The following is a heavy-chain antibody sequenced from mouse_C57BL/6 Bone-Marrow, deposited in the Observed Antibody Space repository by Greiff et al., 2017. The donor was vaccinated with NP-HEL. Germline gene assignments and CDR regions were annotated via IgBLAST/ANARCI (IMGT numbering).Heavy chain of an antibody. CDR3: ARRGFDGFAY. CDR1: GFTFSSYG. Sequence: EVKVVESGGDLVKPGGSLKLSCAASGFTFSSYGMSWVRQTPDKRLEWVATISSGGSYTYYPDSVKGRFTISRDNAKNTLYLQMSSLKSEDTAMYYCARRGFDGFAYWGQGTLVTVSA. V-gene: IGHV5-6*01. J-gene: IGHJ3*01. CDR2: ISSGGSYT.